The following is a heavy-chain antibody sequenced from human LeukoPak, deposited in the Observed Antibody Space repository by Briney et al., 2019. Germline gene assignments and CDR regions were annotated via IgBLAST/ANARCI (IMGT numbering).Heavy chain of an antibody. CDR2: ISYDGSNK. D-gene: IGHD2-15*01. CDR1: GFTFSSYG. Sequence: PGGSLRLSCAASGFTFSSYGMHWVRHAPGKGLEWVAVISYDGSNKYYADSVKGRFTISRDNSKNTLYLQMNSLRAEDTAVYYCAKDLVAATPNYYYGMDVWGQGTTVTVSS. V-gene: IGHV3-30*18. J-gene: IGHJ6*02. CDR3: AKDLVAATPNYYYGMDV.